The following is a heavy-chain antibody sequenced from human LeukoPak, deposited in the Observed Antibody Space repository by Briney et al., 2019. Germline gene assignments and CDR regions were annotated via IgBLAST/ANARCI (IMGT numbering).Heavy chain of an antibody. J-gene: IGHJ5*02. V-gene: IGHV1-69*05. D-gene: IGHD6-19*01. CDR3: ARDRSSSGWYNWFDP. CDR1: GGTFSSYA. Sequence: GASVKVSFKASGGTFSSYAISWVRQAPRQGLEWMGGIIPIFGTANYAQKFQGRVTITTDESMSTAYLELSRLRSDDTAVYCCARDRSSSGWYNWFDPWGQGTLVTVSS. CDR2: IIPIFGTA.